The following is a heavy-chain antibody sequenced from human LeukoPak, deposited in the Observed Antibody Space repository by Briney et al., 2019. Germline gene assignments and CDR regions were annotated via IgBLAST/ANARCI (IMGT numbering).Heavy chain of an antibody. CDR3: ARRSYYDSRSGGFDY. CDR1: GFTASSYW. V-gene: IGHV4-39*01. D-gene: IGHD3-22*01. CDR2: IYYSGTT. J-gene: IGHJ4*02. Sequence: PGGSLRLSCAASGFTASSYWMSWVRQPPGKGLEWIGSIYYSGTTYYNPSLKSRVTISVDTSKNQFSLKLSSVTAADTAVYYCARRSYYDSRSGGFDYWGQGTLVTVSS.